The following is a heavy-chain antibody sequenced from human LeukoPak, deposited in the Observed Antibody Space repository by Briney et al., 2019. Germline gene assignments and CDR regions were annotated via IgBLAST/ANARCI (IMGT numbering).Heavy chain of an antibody. CDR2: IRQDESER. J-gene: IGHJ6*03. D-gene: IGHD3-22*01. CDR3: ARLSAYYYGSYFYYYMDV. V-gene: IGHV3-7*01. Sequence: PGGSLRLSCAASGFTFSSYWMTWVRQAPGKGPEWVANIRQDESERYFADSVKGRFTISRDNAKESVYLHMSSLRAEDTALYYCARLSAYYYGSYFYYYMDVWGKGTTVTVSS. CDR1: GFTFSSYW.